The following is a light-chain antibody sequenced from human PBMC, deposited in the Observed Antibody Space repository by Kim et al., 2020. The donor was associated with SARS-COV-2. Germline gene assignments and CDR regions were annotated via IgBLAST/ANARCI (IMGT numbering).Light chain of an antibody. Sequence: CPVQRATRSCRASQSVCSNYCAWYQQKPGQATRHLIYGAASRATGIPYWFSGSGSGTDFTITITRLEPEDFGVYYCQQYSSSPETFGQGTKVDIK. CDR2: GAA. CDR1: QSVCSNY. CDR3: QQYSSSPET. J-gene: IGKJ1*01. V-gene: IGKV3-20*01.